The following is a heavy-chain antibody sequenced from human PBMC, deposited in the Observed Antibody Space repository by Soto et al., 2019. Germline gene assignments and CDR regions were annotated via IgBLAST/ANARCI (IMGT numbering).Heavy chain of an antibody. CDR2: VYSTGGT. Sequence: QVQLQQSGPGLVKPSETLSLTCSVSSGPSSSHNWGWIRQPPGRGLEWIGYVYSTGGTSYNPSLKGRVPRSADTSTNHISLTLTSVTAADTAVYYCVRQGIGNLHGLVDVWGQGTTVRVSS. D-gene: IGHD1-1*01. V-gene: IGHV4-59*08. CDR3: VRQGIGNLHGLVDV. CDR1: SGPSSSHN. J-gene: IGHJ6*02.